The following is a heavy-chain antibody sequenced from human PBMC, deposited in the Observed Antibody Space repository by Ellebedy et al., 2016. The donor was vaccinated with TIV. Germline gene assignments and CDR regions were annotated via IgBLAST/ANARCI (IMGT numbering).Heavy chain of an antibody. CDR3: ARDLGRYGMDV. CDR2: IHHSGKS. Sequence: MPSETLSLTCSVSGGSINNYYWTWIRQPPGQGLEWVGDIHHSGKSHIHPSLKSRVTLSLDTSKNQFSLDMTSVTAADTATYYCARDLGRYGMDVWGQGTTVTVSS. CDR1: GGSINNYY. V-gene: IGHV4-59*01. J-gene: IGHJ6*02.